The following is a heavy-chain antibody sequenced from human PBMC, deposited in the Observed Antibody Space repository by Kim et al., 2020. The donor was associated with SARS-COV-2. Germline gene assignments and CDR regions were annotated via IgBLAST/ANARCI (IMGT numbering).Heavy chain of an antibody. J-gene: IGHJ6*02. CDR3: AKAMTTRSWGYYYGMDV. V-gene: IGHV3-23*01. Sequence: GGSLRLSCAASGFTFSSYAMSWVRQAPGKGLEWVSAISGSGGSTYYADSVKGRFTISRDNSKNTLYLQMNSLRAEDTAVYYCAKAMTTRSWGYYYGMDVWGQGTTVTVSS. CDR1: GFTFSSYA. D-gene: IGHD4-17*01. CDR2: ISGSGGST.